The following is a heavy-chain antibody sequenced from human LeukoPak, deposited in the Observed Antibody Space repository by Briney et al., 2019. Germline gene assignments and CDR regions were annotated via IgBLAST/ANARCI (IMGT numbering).Heavy chain of an antibody. J-gene: IGHJ4*02. V-gene: IGHV4-59*01. CDR2: ISYSGST. CDR3: AKEGYSSSFDF. Sequence: SETLSLTCTVSGGSISSYFWSWIRQPPGKGLEWIGYISYSGSTNYNPSLKSRVTISVDTSKNQFSLQLSSVTAADTAVYYCAKEGYSSSFDFWGQGSLVTVSS. D-gene: IGHD6-13*01. CDR1: GGSISSYF.